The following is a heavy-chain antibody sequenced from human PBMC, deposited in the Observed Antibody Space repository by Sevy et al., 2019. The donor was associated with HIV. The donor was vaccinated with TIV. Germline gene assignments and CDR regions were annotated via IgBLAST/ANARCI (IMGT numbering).Heavy chain of an antibody. V-gene: IGHV3-66*02. D-gene: IGHD6-19*01. CDR1: GFTVNDKY. CDR2: IFSSGST. Sequence: GGSLRLSCAISGFTVNDKYIIWVRQAPGKGLEWVSVIFSSGSTYYADSAKGRFTISRDNSKNTVDLQMNSVRAEETAVYYCVSLFLSYRSGWSYFDYWGQGTLVTASS. CDR3: VSLFLSYRSGWSYFDY. J-gene: IGHJ4*02.